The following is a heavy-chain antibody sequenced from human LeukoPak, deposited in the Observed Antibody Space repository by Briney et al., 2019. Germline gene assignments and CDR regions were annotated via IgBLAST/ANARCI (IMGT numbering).Heavy chain of an antibody. V-gene: IGHV1-69*05. D-gene: IGHD2-2*01. CDR1: GGTFSRYA. J-gene: IGHJ4*02. CDR3: ARGGKVVPAAIVADYFDY. CDR2: IIPIFGTA. Sequence: SVKVSCKDSGGTFSRYAISWVRQAPGQGLEWMGGIIPIFGTANYAQKFQGRVTITTDESTSTAYMELSSLRSEDTAVYYCARGGKVVPAAIVADYFDYWGQGTLVTVSS.